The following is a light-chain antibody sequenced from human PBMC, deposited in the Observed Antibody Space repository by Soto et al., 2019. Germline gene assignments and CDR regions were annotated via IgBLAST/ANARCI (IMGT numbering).Light chain of an antibody. V-gene: IGKV3D-20*02. CDR1: QSLSSGY. J-gene: IGKJ5*01. Sequence: EIVLTQSPGTLSLSPGERATLSCRASQSLSSGYLAWYQQKPAQAPRLLLYDASTRATGVPARFSGSGSGTAYTLTISSLEPEDFAVYYCQQRSNWPPITFGQGTRLEIK. CDR3: QQRSNWPPIT. CDR2: DAS.